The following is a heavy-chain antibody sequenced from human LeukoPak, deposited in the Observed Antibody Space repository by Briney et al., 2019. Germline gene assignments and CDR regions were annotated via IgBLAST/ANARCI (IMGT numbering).Heavy chain of an antibody. V-gene: IGHV4-34*01. CDR1: GGSFSGYY. J-gene: IGHJ5*02. D-gene: IGHD3-16*01. CDR2: INHSGST. CDR3: ARGGGKGDWYVFENWFDP. Sequence: PSETLSLTCAVYGGSFSGYYWSWIRQPPGKGLEWIGEINHSGSTNYNPSLKGRVTISVDTSKNQFSLKLSSVTAADTAVYYCARGGGKGDWYVFENWFDPWGQGTLVTVSS.